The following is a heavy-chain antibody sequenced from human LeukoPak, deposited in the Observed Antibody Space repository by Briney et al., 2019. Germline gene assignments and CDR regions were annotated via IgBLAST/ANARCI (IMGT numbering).Heavy chain of an antibody. CDR1: GFSFSLYG. CDR2: ISPSSTYT. Sequence: GGSLRLSCAASGFSFSLYGMNWVRQAPGKGLEWVASISPSSTYTLYGDAVKGRFTISRDDTTNSVHLQMNSLGPEDTAVYYCARVAYTYVFDFWGQGTLLTVSS. J-gene: IGHJ4*02. V-gene: IGHV3-21*01. D-gene: IGHD3-16*01. CDR3: ARVAYTYVFDF.